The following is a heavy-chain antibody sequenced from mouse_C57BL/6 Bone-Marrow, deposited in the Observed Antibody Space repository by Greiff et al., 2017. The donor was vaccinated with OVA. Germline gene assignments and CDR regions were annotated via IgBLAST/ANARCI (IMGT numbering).Heavy chain of an antibody. CDR3: AITTVVESPGAMDY. J-gene: IGHJ4*01. V-gene: IGHV14-2*01. D-gene: IGHD1-1*01. CDR2: IDPEDGET. CDR1: GFNIKDYY. Sequence: EVHLVESGAELVKPGASVKLSCTASGFNIKDYYMHWVKQRTEQGLEWIGRIDPEDGETKYAPKFQGKATITADTSSNTAYLQLSSLTSEDTAVYYCAITTVVESPGAMDYWGQGTSVTVSS.